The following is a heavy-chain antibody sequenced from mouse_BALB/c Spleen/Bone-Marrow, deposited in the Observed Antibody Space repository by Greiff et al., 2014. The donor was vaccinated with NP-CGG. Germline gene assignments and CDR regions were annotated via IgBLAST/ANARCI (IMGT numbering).Heavy chain of an antibody. D-gene: IGHD4-1*01. CDR1: GFNIKDTY. CDR3: ATLTGTFDY. CDR2: IDPASDYT. J-gene: IGHJ2*01. V-gene: IGHV14-3*02. Sequence: VQPQQSGAELVKPGASVKLSCTASGFNIKDTYMHWVKQRPEQGLEWIGRIDPASDYTQFDSKFQGKATITADTSSNTAYLQLSSLTSEDTAVYYCATLTGTFDYWGQGTTLTVSS.